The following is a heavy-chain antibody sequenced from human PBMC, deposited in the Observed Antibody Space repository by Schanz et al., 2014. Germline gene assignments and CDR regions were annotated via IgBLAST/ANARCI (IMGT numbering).Heavy chain of an antibody. CDR1: GFTFRGYA. V-gene: IGHV3-23*01. Sequence: EVQLLESGGGLVQPGGSLRLSCAASGFTFRGYAMSWVRQAPGRGLEWVSAISGSGGSTYYADSVKGRFTISRDNSKNSLYLEMNSLRAEDTAGYYCAASSGWHPSTDYWGQGTLVTVSA. CDR2: ISGSGGST. D-gene: IGHD6-19*01. CDR3: AASSGWHPSTDY. J-gene: IGHJ4*02.